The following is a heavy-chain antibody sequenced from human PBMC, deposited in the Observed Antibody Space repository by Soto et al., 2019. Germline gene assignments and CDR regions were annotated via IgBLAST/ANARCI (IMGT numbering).Heavy chain of an antibody. V-gene: IGHV3-23*01. CDR2: ISAGSGST. CDR3: SKGWGDY. CDR1: GFTLSSYV. Sequence: EARLLESGGGLVEPGGSLRLSCVASGFTLSSYVTSWVRQAPGKGLEWVSGISAGSGSTHYADSVKGRFTISRDDSENTLYLQMNILRVEDTARYYCSKGWGDYWGQGTVVTVSS. J-gene: IGHJ4*02. D-gene: IGHD1-26*01.